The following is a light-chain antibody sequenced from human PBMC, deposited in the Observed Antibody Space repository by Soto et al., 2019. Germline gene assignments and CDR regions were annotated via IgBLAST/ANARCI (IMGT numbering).Light chain of an antibody. CDR3: QKYNWPPFT. J-gene: IGKJ3*01. CDR1: QGISNY. V-gene: IGKV1-27*01. CDR2: ATS. Sequence: DIQMTQSPSSLAASVGDRVTISCRASQGISNYLAWYQQKPGKAPKLLIYATSTLQSGVSSRFTGSGSGTDFTLTIRSLQPEDVATYYCQKYNWPPFTFGPGTKVDI.